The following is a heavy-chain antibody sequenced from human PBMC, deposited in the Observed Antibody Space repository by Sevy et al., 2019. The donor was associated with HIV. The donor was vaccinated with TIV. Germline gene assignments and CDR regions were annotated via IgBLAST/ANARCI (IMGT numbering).Heavy chain of an antibody. J-gene: IGHJ6*03. CDR2: ISSSSSTI. D-gene: IGHD4-17*01. V-gene: IGHV3-48*02. CDR1: GFTFSSYS. CDR3: ARGHDYGDYGGYYYYYMDV. Sequence: GGSLRLSCAASGFTFSSYSMNWVRQAPGKGLEWVSYISSSSSTIYYADSVKGRFTISRDNAKNSLYLQMNSLRDEDTAVYYGARGHDYGDYGGYYYYYMDVWGKGTTVTVSS.